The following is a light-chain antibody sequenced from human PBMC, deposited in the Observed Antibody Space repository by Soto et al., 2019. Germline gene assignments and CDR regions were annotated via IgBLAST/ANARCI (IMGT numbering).Light chain of an antibody. V-gene: IGKV1-12*01. J-gene: IGKJ1*01. CDR3: QQANSFHRT. CDR2: AAS. Sequence: DIQMTQSPSSVSASVGDRVTITCRASPGISSWLAWYQQKPGTAPKLLIYAASSLQSGVPSRFSGSGSGTDFTLSISSLQHEDCATYYCQQANSFHRTCGQGTKVEIK. CDR1: PGISSW.